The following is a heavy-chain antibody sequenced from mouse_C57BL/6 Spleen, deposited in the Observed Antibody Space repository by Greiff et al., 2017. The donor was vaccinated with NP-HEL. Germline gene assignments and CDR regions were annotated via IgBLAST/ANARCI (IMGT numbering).Heavy chain of an antibody. CDR1: GYSITSGYY. J-gene: IGHJ3*01. V-gene: IGHV3-6*01. CDR2: ISYDGSN. D-gene: IGHD4-1*01. Sequence: EVQLQQSGPGLVKPSQSLSLTCSVTGYSITSGYYWNWIRQFPGNKLEWMGYISYDGSNNYNPSLKNRISITRDPSKNQFFLKLNSVTTEDTATYYCARHELGRAWFAYWGQGTLVTVSA. CDR3: ARHELGRAWFAY.